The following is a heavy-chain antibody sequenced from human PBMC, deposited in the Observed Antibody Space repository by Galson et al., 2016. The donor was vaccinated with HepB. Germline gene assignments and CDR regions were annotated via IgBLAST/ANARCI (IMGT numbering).Heavy chain of an antibody. CDR3: ARDLTSTSCFDY. CDR2: ICHTGTT. D-gene: IGHD2-2*01. V-gene: IGHV4-38-2*02. CDR1: GHSVSTDFH. Sequence: SETLSLTCDVSGHSVSTDFHWAWIRQPPGKRLEWIANICHTGTTYYNPSLKSRVTMSVDTSQNQFSLRLTSVTAADTAVYYCARDLTSTSCFDYWGQGVLVTVSS. J-gene: IGHJ4*02.